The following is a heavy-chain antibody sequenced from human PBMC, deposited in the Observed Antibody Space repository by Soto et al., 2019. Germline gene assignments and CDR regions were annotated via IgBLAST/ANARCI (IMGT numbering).Heavy chain of an antibody. J-gene: IGHJ4*02. Sequence: GGSLILSCAASGFTFSSNCMHWVRQAPGKGLEWVAVISYDGINKYYADSVKGRFTISRDDSTNTLYLDINSLKSEDTAVYYYTTGLATAVYYFDYWGQGTLVTVSS. CDR1: GFTFSSNC. CDR2: ISYDGINK. D-gene: IGHD6-13*01. CDR3: TTGLATAVYYFDY. V-gene: IGHV3-30*03.